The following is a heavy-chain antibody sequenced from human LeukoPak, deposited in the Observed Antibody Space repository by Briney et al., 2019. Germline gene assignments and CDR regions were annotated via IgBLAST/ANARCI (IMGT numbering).Heavy chain of an antibody. CDR1: DGSISSYY. V-gene: IGHV4-59*01. J-gene: IGHJ6*02. CDR3: ARLGSGGYYYGMDV. CDR2: IYYSGST. Sequence: SETLSLTCTVSDGSISSYYWSWIWQPPGKGLEWIGYIYYSGSTNYNPSLKSRVTISVDTSKNQFSLKLSSVTAADTAVYYCARLGSGGYYYGMDVWGQGTTVTVSS. D-gene: IGHD3-10*01.